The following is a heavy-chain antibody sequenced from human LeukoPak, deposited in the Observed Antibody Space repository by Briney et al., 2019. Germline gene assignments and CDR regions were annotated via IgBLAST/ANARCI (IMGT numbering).Heavy chain of an antibody. CDR2: ISSDGTTT. CDR1: GFTFSNDW. CDR3: AGRWSFDY. Sequence: GGSLGLSCAVSGFTFSNDWMHWVRQAPGKGLVWVSRISSDGTTTNYADSVKGRFTISRDNAKNTLYLQMDSLRVEDTAVYYCAGRWSFDYWGQGTLVTVSS. J-gene: IGHJ4*02. D-gene: IGHD2-15*01. V-gene: IGHV3-74*01.